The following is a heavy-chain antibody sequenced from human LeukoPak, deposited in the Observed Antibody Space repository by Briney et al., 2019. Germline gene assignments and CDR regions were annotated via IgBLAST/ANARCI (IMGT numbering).Heavy chain of an antibody. D-gene: IGHD2-15*01. CDR1: GFTFSSYA. J-gene: IGHJ4*02. CDR2: ISGSGGST. Sequence: GGSLRLSCAASGFTFSSYAMSWVRQAPGKGLEWVSAISGSGGSTYYAGSVKGRFTISRDNSKNTLYLQMNSLRAEDTAVYYCAKGGAPAKTPIGYWGQGTLVTVSS. CDR3: AKGGAPAKTPIGY. V-gene: IGHV3-23*01.